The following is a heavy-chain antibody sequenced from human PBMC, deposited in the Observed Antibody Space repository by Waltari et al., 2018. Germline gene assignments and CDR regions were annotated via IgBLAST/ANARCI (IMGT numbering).Heavy chain of an antibody. J-gene: IGHJ4*02. Sequence: QVQLQESGPGLVKPSETLSLTCAVSGYSISSGYYWGWIRQPPGKGLAWIGSIYHSGSTYYNPSLKSRVTISVDTSKNQFSLKLSSVTAADTAVYYYARPGLGELSFFDYWGQGTLVTVSS. CDR3: ARPGLGELSFFDY. CDR2: IYHSGST. V-gene: IGHV4-38-2*01. CDR1: GYSISSGYY. D-gene: IGHD3-16*02.